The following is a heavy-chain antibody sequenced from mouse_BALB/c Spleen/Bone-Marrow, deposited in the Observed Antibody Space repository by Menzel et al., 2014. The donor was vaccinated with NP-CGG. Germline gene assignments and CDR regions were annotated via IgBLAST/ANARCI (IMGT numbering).Heavy chain of an antibody. J-gene: IGHJ4*01. CDR3: ARFYYGSNYAMDY. D-gene: IGHD1-1*01. Sequence: EVKLMESGPELVKPGASMKISCKASGYSFTGYTMNWVKQSHGKNLEWIGLINPYNGVINYNQKFKGKATFTVDKSSSTAYMELLSLTSKDSAVYYCARFYYGSNYAMDYWGQGTPVTVSS. CDR2: INPYNGVI. CDR1: GYSFTGYT. V-gene: IGHV1-18*01.